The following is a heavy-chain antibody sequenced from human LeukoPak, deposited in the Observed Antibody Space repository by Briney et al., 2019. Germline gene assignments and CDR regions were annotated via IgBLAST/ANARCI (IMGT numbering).Heavy chain of an antibody. CDR1: GGTFSSYA. CDR3: ARALKWLAHNWFDP. Sequence: EASVKVSCKASGGTFSSYAISWVRQAPGQGLEWMGRIIPILGIANYAQKFQGRVTITADKSTSTAYMELSSLRSEDTAVYYCARALKWLAHNWFDPWGQGTLVTVSS. D-gene: IGHD6-19*01. CDR2: IIPILGIA. V-gene: IGHV1-69*04. J-gene: IGHJ5*02.